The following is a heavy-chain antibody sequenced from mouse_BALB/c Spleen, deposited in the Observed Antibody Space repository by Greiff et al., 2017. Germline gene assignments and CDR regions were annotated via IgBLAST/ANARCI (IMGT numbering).Heavy chain of an antibody. D-gene: IGHD1-1*01. CDR2: INPSSGYT. J-gene: IGHJ1*01. CDR3: ASGDYGSSWYFDV. CDR1: GYTFTSYT. Sequence: QVQLQQSAAELARPGASVKMSCKASGYTFTSYTMHWVKQRPGQGLEWIGYINPSSGYTEYNQKFKDKTTLTADKSSSTAYMQLSSLTSEDSAVYYCASGDYGSSWYFDVWGAGTTVTVAS. V-gene: IGHV1-4*02.